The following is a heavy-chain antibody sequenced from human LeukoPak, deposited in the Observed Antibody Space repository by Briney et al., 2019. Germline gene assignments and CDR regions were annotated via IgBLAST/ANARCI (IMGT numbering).Heavy chain of an antibody. J-gene: IGHJ4*02. V-gene: IGHV4-38-2*02. CDR3: ARPAYYDFWSGYYDY. CDR1: GYSISSGYY. CDR2: MSHSGST. Sequence: PSETLSLTCTVSGYSISSGYYWGWIRQPPGKGLEWVGGMSHSGSTHYNPSLKSRVTISVDTSKNQFSLKLSSVTAADTAVYYCARPAYYDFWSGYYDYWGQGTLVTVSS. D-gene: IGHD3-3*01.